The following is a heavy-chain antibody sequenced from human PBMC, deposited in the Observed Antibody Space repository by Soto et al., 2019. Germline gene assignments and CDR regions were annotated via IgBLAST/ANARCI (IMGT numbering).Heavy chain of an antibody. Sequence: ASVKVSCKASGYTFTSYDINWVRQATGQGLEWMGWMNPNSGNTGYAQKFQGRVTMTRNTSISTAYMELSSLRSEDTAVYYCAREGRIVVVPAVEDAFDIWGQGTMVTV. CDR3: AREGRIVVVPAVEDAFDI. CDR2: MNPNSGNT. J-gene: IGHJ3*02. V-gene: IGHV1-8*01. CDR1: GYTFTSYD. D-gene: IGHD2-2*01.